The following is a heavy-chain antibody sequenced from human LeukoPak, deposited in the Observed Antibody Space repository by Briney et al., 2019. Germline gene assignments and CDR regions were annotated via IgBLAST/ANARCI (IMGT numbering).Heavy chain of an antibody. CDR1: GGSISRDY. Sequence: ASPSLSPACTLSGGSISRDYWGWIRQPPGKGLEWIAYIYNSGSANYNPSLKSRDTVSLHPSKNQFSLTLSSVTAADTAVYYCARGYCSGWSNYWGQGALVTVSS. J-gene: IGHJ4*02. D-gene: IGHD6-19*01. CDR3: ARGYCSGWSNY. CDR2: IYNSGSA. V-gene: IGHV4-59*01.